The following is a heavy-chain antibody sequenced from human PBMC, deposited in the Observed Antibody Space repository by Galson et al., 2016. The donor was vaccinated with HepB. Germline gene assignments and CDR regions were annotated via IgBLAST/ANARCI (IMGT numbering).Heavy chain of an antibody. D-gene: IGHD2-8*02. CDR2: ITAYSGST. J-gene: IGHJ6*02. Sequence: SVKVSCKASGYTFSIFGVTWVRQAPGQGLEWMGWITAYSGSTTYAQKFQGRLTMTTDTSTSTAYMELRSLRSDDTAVYYCASQGVLVPTAFDYYGMDVWGQGTTVTVSS. V-gene: IGHV1-18*01. CDR1: GYTFSIFG. CDR3: ASQGVLVPTAFDYYGMDV.